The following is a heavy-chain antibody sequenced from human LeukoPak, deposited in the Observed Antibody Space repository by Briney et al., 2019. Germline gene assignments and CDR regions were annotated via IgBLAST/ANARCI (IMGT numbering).Heavy chain of an antibody. CDR1: GYTFTSYD. V-gene: IGHV1-8*01. Sequence: ASVKVSCKASGYTFTSYDINWVRQATGQGLEWMGWMNPNSGNTGYAQKFQGRVTMTRSTSISTAYMELSSLRSEDTAVSYCARPGLYSGGLDYWGQGTLVTVSS. CDR3: ARPGLYSGGLDY. D-gene: IGHD6-19*01. CDR2: MNPNSGNT. J-gene: IGHJ4*02.